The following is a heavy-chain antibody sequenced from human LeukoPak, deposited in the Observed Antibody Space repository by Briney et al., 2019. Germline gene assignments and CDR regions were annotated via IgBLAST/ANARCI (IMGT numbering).Heavy chain of an antibody. V-gene: IGHV3-23*01. J-gene: IGHJ5*02. CDR3: VKDFYP. CDR2: ITASGANT. Sequence: PGGSLRLSCAASGSPFSNYAMAWVRQAPGKGLEWVSAITASGANTYYADSVKGRFTISRDNSKNTLYLQMNSLRAEDTAVYYCVKDFYPWGQGILVTVSS. CDR1: GSPFSNYA.